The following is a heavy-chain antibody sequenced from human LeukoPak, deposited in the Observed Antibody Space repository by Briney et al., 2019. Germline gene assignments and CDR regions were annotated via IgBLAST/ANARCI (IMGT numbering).Heavy chain of an antibody. CDR2: INPNSGGT. J-gene: IGHJ4*02. V-gene: IGHV1-2*02. D-gene: IGHD6-19*01. CDR1: GYTFTGYY. CDR3: ARGGGSSGWPGDFDY. Sequence: GASVKVSCKASGYTFTGYYMHWVRQAPGQGLEWMGWINPNSGGTNYAQKFQGRVTMTRDTSISTAYMELSRLRSDDTAVYYCARGGGSSGWPGDFDYWGQGTLVTVSS.